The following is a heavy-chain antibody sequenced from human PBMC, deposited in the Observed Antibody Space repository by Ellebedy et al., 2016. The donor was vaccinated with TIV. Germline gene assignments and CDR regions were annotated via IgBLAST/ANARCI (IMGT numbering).Heavy chain of an antibody. CDR1: GFTFGSFA. D-gene: IGHD3-22*01. CDR2: ISGDGSST. V-gene: IGHV3-23*01. CDR3: AKGSSSGFTYDRVGFEY. Sequence: GESLKISCVASGFTFGSFAMHLVRQAPGKGLEWLSVISGDGSSTYLADSVKGRFTLTRDNSKKTLDLEMNRLRADDTAVYYCAKGSSSGFTYDRVGFEYWGQGTLVSVSS. J-gene: IGHJ4*02.